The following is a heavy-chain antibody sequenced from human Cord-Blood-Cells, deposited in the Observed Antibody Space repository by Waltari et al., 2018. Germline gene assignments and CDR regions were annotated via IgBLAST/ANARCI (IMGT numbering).Heavy chain of an antibody. CDR2: ISSSSSYI. J-gene: IGHJ4*02. CDR1: GFTFSSSS. V-gene: IGHV3-21*01. Sequence: EVQLVASGRGLVKPGGSLRLSCAASGFTFSSSSMNWVRQAPGKGLEWVSAISSSSSYIYYAAAVKGRFTISRDNAKNSLYLQMNSLRAEDTAVYYCASHRSWNFDYWGQGTLVTVSS. CDR3: ASHRSWNFDY. D-gene: IGHD2-15*01.